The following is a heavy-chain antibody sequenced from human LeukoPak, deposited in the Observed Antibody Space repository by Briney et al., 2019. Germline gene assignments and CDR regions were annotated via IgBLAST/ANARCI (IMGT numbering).Heavy chain of an antibody. CDR1: GFTFSSYA. Sequence: PGGSLRLSCAASGFTFSSYAMHWVRQAPGKGLEWVAVISYDGSNKYYADSVKGRFTISRDNSKNTLYLQMNSLRAEDTAVYYCARERGIVVVVAATFFDYWGQGTLVTVSS. CDR3: ARERGIVVVVAATFFDY. J-gene: IGHJ4*02. D-gene: IGHD2-15*01. V-gene: IGHV3-30-3*01. CDR2: ISYDGSNK.